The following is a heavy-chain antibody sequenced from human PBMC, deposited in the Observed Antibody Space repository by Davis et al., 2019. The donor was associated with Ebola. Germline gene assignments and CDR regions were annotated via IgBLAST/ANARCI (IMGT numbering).Heavy chain of an antibody. Sequence: ASVKVSCKASGYTFTSYDINWVRQATGQGLEWMGWMNPNSGNTDYAQKFQGRITMTRNISISTAYMELSSLRSEDTAVYYCARRVGARSGFDYWGQGSLVTVSS. D-gene: IGHD1-26*01. CDR3: ARRVGARSGFDY. J-gene: IGHJ4*02. CDR2: MNPNSGNT. CDR1: GYTFTSYD. V-gene: IGHV1-8*01.